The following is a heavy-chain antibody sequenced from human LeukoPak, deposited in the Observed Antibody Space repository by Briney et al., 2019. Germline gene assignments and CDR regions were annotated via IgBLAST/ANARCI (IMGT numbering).Heavy chain of an antibody. Sequence: SVKVSCKASGYTFTGYYMHWVRQAPGQGLEWMGGIIPIFGTANYAQKFQGRVTITADESTSTAYMELSSLRSEDTAVYYCARAMFGGSLNPYFDYWGQGTLVTVSP. CDR3: ARAMFGGSLNPYFDY. D-gene: IGHD3-10*02. J-gene: IGHJ4*02. CDR1: GYTFTGYY. V-gene: IGHV1-69*13. CDR2: IIPIFGTA.